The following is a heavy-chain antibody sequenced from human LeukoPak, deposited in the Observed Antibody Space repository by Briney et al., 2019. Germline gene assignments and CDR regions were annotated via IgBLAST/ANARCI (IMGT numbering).Heavy chain of an antibody. Sequence: GALRLSSAASGFTFSSYWMSWVRQAPGKGLEWVANIKQDGSEKYYVDSVKGRFTISRDNAKNSLYLQMNSLRAEDTAVYYCARDEGDSNGGLYYGMDVWGQGTTVTVSS. CDR2: IKQDGSEK. V-gene: IGHV3-7*01. CDR1: GFTFSSYW. J-gene: IGHJ6*02. CDR3: ARDEGDSNGGLYYGMDV. D-gene: IGHD2-21*02.